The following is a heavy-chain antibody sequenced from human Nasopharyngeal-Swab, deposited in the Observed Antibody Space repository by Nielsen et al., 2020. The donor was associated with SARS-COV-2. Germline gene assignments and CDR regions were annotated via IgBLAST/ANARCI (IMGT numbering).Heavy chain of an antibody. CDR3: AASRGPGSYYYGSVDQSMDV. D-gene: IGHD3-10*01. J-gene: IGHJ6*04. CDR1: GYSFTSYW. CDR2: IDPSDSYT. V-gene: IGHV5-10-1*01. Sequence: GESLKISCKGSGYSFTSYWISWVRQMPGKGLEWMGRIDPSDSYTNYSPSFQGHVTISADKSISTAYLQWSSLKASDTAMYYCAASRGPGSYYYGSVDQSMDVWGKGTTVTVSS.